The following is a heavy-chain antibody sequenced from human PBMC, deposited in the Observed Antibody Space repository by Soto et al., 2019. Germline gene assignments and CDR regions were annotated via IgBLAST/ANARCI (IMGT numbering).Heavy chain of an antibody. D-gene: IGHD3-10*01. CDR3: ARDAGESGSYSFDY. J-gene: IGHJ4*02. CDR1: GFTFSSYG. Sequence: QVQLVESGGGVVQPGRSLRLSCAASGFTFSSYGMHWVRQAPGKGLEWVAVIWYDGSNKYYADSVKGRFTISRDNSKNTLYLQMNSLRAEDTAVYYCARDAGESGSYSFDYWGQGTLVTVSS. V-gene: IGHV3-33*01. CDR2: IWYDGSNK.